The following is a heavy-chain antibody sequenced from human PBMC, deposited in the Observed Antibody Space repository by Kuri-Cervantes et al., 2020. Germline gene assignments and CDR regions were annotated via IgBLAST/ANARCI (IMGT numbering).Heavy chain of an antibody. J-gene: IGHJ4*02. CDR1: GFAFSNYA. V-gene: IGHV3-30-3*01. Sequence: GESLKISCAASGFAFSNYAIHWVRQAPGKGLEWVGVISYDGNNKYYADSVKGRFTISRDNSKNTLYLQMNSLRAEDTAVYYCAKDQPPFGELLPYFDYWGQGTLVTVSS. CDR2: ISYDGNNK. CDR3: AKDQPPFGELLPYFDY. D-gene: IGHD3-10*01.